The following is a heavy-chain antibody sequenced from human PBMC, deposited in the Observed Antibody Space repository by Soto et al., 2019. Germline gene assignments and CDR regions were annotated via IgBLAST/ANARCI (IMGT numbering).Heavy chain of an antibody. CDR2: IRNKANNYAT. CDR1: GFTFSDYS. Sequence: PGGSLRLSCAASGFTFSDYSMDWVRRAPGKGLEWVGRIRNKANNYATEYAASLKGRVTFSRDDSENSLYLQMNSLETEDTAVYWCTREKRYYNNLTSFYFDNWGQGTLVTVSS. J-gene: IGHJ4*02. D-gene: IGHD3-10*01. V-gene: IGHV3-72*01. CDR3: TREKRYYNNLTSFYFDN.